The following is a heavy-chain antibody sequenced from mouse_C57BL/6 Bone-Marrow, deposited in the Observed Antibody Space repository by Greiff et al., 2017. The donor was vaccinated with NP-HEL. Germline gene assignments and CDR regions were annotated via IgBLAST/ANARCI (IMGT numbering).Heavy chain of an antibody. CDR2: ISSGGSYT. CDR3: ARGGMDYAMDY. D-gene: IGHD2-3*01. Sequence: EVHLVESGGDLVKPGGSLKLSCAASGFTFSSYGMSWVRQTPDKRLEWVATISSGGSYTYYPDSVKGRFTISRDNAKNTLYLQMSSLKSEDTAMYYCARGGMDYAMDYWGQGTSVTVSS. V-gene: IGHV5-6*01. J-gene: IGHJ4*01. CDR1: GFTFSSYG.